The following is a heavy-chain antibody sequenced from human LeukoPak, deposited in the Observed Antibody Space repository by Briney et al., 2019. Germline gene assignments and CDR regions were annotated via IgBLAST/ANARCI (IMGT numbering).Heavy chain of an antibody. D-gene: IGHD6-19*01. V-gene: IGHV4-39*01. CDR3: ARLSLSVAGTWDRGYFDY. CDR1: GGSISTYY. Sequence: PSETLSLTCSVSGGSISTYYWSWIRQPPGKGLEWIGSIYYSGSTYYNPSLKSRVTISVDTSKNQFSLKLSSVTAADTAVYYCARLSLSVAGTWDRGYFDYWGQRTMVTVSS. CDR2: IYYSGST. J-gene: IGHJ4*02.